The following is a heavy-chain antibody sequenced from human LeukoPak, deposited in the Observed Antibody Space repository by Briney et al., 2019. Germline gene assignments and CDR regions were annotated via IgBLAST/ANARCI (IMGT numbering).Heavy chain of an antibody. CDR2: VHLGGST. Sequence: PSGTLSLTCGVSGGSISSTNWWTWVRQPPGNALEWIGEVHLGGSTDYNPSLESRVTISVDKSENHISLKLTSVTAADTAVYYCAREGGPYRPLDYSGQGTLVTVSS. CDR1: GGSISSTNW. J-gene: IGHJ4*02. V-gene: IGHV4-4*02. CDR3: AREGGPYRPLDY.